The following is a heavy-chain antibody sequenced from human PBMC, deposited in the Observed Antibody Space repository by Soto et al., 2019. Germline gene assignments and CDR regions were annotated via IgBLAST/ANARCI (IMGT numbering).Heavy chain of an antibody. Sequence: QVQLVQSGAEVKKPGSSVKVSCKASGGTFSSYAISWVRQAPGQGLEWMGGIIPIFGTANYAQKFQGRVTITADESTSTAYMELRSLRSEDTAVYYCARALNDFQGATIGRFDYWGQGTLVTVSS. D-gene: IGHD1-1*01. CDR3: ARALNDFQGATIGRFDY. V-gene: IGHV1-69*01. CDR2: IIPIFGTA. J-gene: IGHJ4*02. CDR1: GGTFSSYA.